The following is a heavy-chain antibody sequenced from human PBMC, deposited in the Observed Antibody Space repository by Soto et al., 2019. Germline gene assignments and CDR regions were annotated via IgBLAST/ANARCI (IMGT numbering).Heavy chain of an antibody. V-gene: IGHV4-34*01. CDR2: INHSGST. CDR1: GGSFSGYY. Sequence: QVQLQQWGAGLLKPSETLPLTCAVYGGSFSGYYWNWIRQPPGKGLEWIGEINHSGSTNYNPSLKSRVTISVDTSKNPFSLKLSSVTAADTAVYYCARGWGRIFDYWGQGTLVTVSS. D-gene: IGHD7-27*01. CDR3: ARGWGRIFDY. J-gene: IGHJ4*02.